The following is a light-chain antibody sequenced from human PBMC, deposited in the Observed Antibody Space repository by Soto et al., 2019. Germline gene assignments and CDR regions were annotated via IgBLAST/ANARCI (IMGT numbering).Light chain of an antibody. CDR1: QSVSSN. CDR2: GAF. CDR3: QQSYSTPLT. J-gene: IGKJ4*01. Sequence: EIVMTQYTVTLSVSPGERVTLSCRASQSVSSNLAWYRQKPGQAPSLLIYGAFTRATGIPARFSGTGSGTEFTLTISSLQSDDFATYYCQQSYSTPLTFGGGTKVDI. V-gene: IGKV3-15*01.